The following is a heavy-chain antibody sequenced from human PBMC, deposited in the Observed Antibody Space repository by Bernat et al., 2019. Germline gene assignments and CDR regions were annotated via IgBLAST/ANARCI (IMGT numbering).Heavy chain of an antibody. V-gene: IGHV1-2*02. D-gene: IGHD5-18*01. J-gene: IGHJ6*01. CDR2: INPNSGGT. Sequence: QVQLVQSGAEVKKPGASVKVSCKASGYTFTGYYMHWVRQAPGQGLEWMGWINPNSGGTNYAQKCQGGVTMTGDTSIGTAYMERGRLRSDDTAVYYWARGYSYGRVLNYCYDMDVWGGGTTVAVSS. CDR1: GYTFTGYY. CDR3: ARGYSYGRVLNYCYDMDV.